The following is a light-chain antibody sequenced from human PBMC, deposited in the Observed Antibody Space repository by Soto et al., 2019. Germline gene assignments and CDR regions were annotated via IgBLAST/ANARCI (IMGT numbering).Light chain of an antibody. CDR1: QTIDSW. J-gene: IGKJ1*01. CDR3: QQYHIYSGT. Sequence: DIQMNQSPSTLSASVGDRVTITCRASQTIDSWLAWYQQRPGKPPNLLIYKASTLASGVPSRFSGSGSGTEFTLTINSLQPDDFATYYCQQYHIYSGTFGQATKV. CDR2: KAS. V-gene: IGKV1-5*03.